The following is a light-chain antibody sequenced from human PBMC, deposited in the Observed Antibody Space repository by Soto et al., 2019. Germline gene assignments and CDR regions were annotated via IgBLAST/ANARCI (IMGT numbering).Light chain of an antibody. CDR1: DNIGPW. Sequence: DIQMTQSPSTLSASIGDRVAITCRASDNIGPWVAWYQQKPGKAPKLLISKASTLETGAPSRFAGSGSGTGFTLTITRLQPDDFATYYCQHYNSYSRTFGQGTKVEV. CDR3: QHYNSYSRT. V-gene: IGKV1-5*03. J-gene: IGKJ1*01. CDR2: KAS.